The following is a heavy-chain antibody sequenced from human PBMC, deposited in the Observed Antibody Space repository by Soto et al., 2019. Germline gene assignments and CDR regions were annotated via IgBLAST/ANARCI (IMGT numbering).Heavy chain of an antibody. J-gene: IGHJ3*02. CDR3: AKGNSWSPGLVLDI. CDR1: GCTFSSYA. Sequence: VGSLRLSCAASGCTFSSYAMNWVSQAPGKGLEWVSAISGSGGSTYYADSVKGRFTISRDSSKNTLYLQMSSLRAEDTAVYYCAKGNSWSPGLVLDIWVQGTMVTVSS. CDR2: ISGSGGST. V-gene: IGHV3-23*01. D-gene: IGHD1-7*01.